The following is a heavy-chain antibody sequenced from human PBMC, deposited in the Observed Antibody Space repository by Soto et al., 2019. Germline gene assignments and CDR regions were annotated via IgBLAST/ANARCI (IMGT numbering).Heavy chain of an antibody. CDR2: ISNDGSTK. J-gene: IGHJ4*02. Sequence: ESGGGVVQPGRSLRLSCAASGFTFSSYAMHWVRQAPGKGLEWVSFISNDGSTKSYADSVKGRFTISRDNSKNTLYLQMNSLRPEDTAVYYCARDHYGDHVRCFDYWGQGTLVTVSS. CDR3: ARDHYGDHVRCFDY. CDR1: GFTFSSYA. D-gene: IGHD4-17*01. V-gene: IGHV3-30-3*01.